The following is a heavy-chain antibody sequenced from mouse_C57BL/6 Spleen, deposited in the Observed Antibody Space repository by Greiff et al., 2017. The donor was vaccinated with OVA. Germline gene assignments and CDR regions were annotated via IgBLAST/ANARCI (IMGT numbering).Heavy chain of an antibody. V-gene: IGHV1-64*01. CDR2: LHPNSGST. D-gene: IGHD1-1*01. CDR1: GYTFTSYW. CDR3: ARDTTVVATRYFDV. J-gene: IGHJ1*03. Sequence: QVQLQQPGAELVKPGASVKLSCKASGYTFTSYWMHWVKQRPGQGLEWIGMLHPNSGSTNYNEKFKSKATLTVDKSSSTAYMQLSSLTSEDAAVYYWARDTTVVATRYFDVWGTGTTVTVSS.